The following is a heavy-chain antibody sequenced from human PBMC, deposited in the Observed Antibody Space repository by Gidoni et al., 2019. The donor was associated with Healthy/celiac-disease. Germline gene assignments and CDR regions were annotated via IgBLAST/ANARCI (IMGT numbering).Heavy chain of an antibody. J-gene: IGHJ4*02. D-gene: IGHD3-3*01. Sequence: QVQLVQSGAEVKKPGASVKVSGKVSGYTLTELSMHWVRQAPGKGREWMGGLDPEDGETIYAQKFQGRVTMTEDTSTDTAYMELRSLRSEDTAVYYCASVEATIFGVVVFDYWGQGTLVTVSS. CDR2: LDPEDGET. CDR3: ASVEATIFGVVVFDY. V-gene: IGHV1-24*01. CDR1: GYTLTELS.